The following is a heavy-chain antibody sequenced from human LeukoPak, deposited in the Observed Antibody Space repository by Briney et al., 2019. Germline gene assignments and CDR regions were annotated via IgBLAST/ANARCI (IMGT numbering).Heavy chain of an antibody. CDR1: GFTFNNYD. V-gene: IGHV3-30*02. J-gene: IGHJ4*02. D-gene: IGHD6-19*01. CDR3: AKDPGSGWPKPQYYFDY. CDR2: IRYDGNNE. Sequence: PGGSLRLSCAASGFTFNNYDMHWVRQAPGKGLEWVAFIRYDGNNEYYADSMKGRFTVSRDNSKNTLFLQMNSLRAEDTAVYYCAKDPGSGWPKPQYYFDYWGQGTLVTVSS.